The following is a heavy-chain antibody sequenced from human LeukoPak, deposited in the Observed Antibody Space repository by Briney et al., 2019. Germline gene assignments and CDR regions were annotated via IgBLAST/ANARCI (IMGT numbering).Heavy chain of an antibody. V-gene: IGHV1-18*01. J-gene: IGHJ5*02. CDR1: GYTLTELS. Sequence: ASVKVSCKVSGYTLTELSMHWVRQAPGQGLEWMGWISAYNGNTNYAQKLQGRVTMTTDTSTSTAYMELRSLRSDDTAVYYCARNRALLWFGETFDPWGQGTLVTVSS. CDR2: ISAYNGNT. D-gene: IGHD3-10*01. CDR3: ARNRALLWFGETFDP.